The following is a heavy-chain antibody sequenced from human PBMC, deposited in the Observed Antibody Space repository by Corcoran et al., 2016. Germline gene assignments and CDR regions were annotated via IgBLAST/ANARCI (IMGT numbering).Heavy chain of an antibody. D-gene: IGHD1-26*01. CDR2: IYPGDSDT. Sequence: EVQLVQSGAEVKKPGESLKISCKGSGYSFTSYWIGWVRQMPGKGLEWMGIIYPGDSDTRYSPSFQGQVTISADKSISTAYLQWSSLKASDTAMYYCAIRLLMSVSYSGFDYWGQGTLFTVSS. V-gene: IGHV5-51*01. CDR3: AIRLLMSVSYSGFDY. J-gene: IGHJ4*02. CDR1: GYSFTSYW.